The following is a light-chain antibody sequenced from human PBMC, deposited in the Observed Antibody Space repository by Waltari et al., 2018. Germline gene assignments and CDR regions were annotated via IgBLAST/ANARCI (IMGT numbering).Light chain of an antibody. CDR1: QSVIIN. J-gene: IGKJ1*01. V-gene: IGKV3-15*01. Sequence: EIVMTQSPSPLSLSPGERATLSCRASQSVIINLAWYQQKPGQGPRLRIYGASTRATAIPARFSGSGSGTEFTLTISSLQSEDFAVYYCQQYNNWPPWTFGQGTKVEIK. CDR3: QQYNNWPPWT. CDR2: GAS.